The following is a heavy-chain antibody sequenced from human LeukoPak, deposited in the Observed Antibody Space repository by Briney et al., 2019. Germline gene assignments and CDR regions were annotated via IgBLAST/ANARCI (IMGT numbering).Heavy chain of an antibody. CDR1: GFTVSSNY. D-gene: IGHD6-19*01. CDR3: ARERFRSGWYDY. Sequence: GGSLRLSCAASGFTVSSNYMSWVRQAPGKGLEWVSVIYSGGSTYYADFVKGRFTISRDNSKNTLYLQMNSLRAEDTAVYYCARERFRSGWYDYWGQGTLVTVSS. CDR2: IYSGGST. V-gene: IGHV3-53*01. J-gene: IGHJ4*02.